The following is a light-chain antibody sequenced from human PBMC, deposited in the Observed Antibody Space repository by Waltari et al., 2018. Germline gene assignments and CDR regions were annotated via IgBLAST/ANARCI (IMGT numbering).Light chain of an antibody. CDR3: QQSNSIPII. CDR2: AAS. V-gene: IGKV1-39*01. Sequence: IQMTQSPSSLSASVGDRVTITCRASQSVSSYLNWYQQKPGKAPKLLIYAASSLQSGVPSRFSGSGSGTDFTLTISGVQPEDIATYYCQQSNSIPIIFGQGTRLEIK. CDR1: QSVSSY. J-gene: IGKJ5*01.